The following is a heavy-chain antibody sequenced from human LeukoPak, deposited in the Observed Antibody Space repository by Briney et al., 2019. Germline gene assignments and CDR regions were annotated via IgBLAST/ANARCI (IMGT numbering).Heavy chain of an antibody. D-gene: IGHD1-1*01. V-gene: IGHV1-3*01. CDR1: GYTFTSYA. CDR2: INAGNGNT. Sequence: ASVKVSCKASGYTFTSYAMHWVRQAPGQRLEWMGWINAGNGNTKYSQKFQGRVTITRDTSASTAYMELSSLRSEDTAVYYCASLVRYNGNEGDYFDSWGQGTLVTVSS. CDR3: ASLVRYNGNEGDYFDS. J-gene: IGHJ4*02.